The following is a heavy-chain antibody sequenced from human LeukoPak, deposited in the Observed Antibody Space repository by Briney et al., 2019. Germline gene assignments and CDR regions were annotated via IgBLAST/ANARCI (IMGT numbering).Heavy chain of an antibody. Sequence: GGSLRLSCAASGFTFDDYGMSWVRQAPGKGLEWVSGINWNGGSTGYADSVKGRFTISRDNAKNSLYLQMNSLRAEDTALYYCARLGYCSSTSCYVNYYYYMAVWRKGTTVTVSS. CDR3: ARLGYCSSTSCYVNYYYYMAV. CDR1: GFTFDDYG. CDR2: INWNGGST. D-gene: IGHD2-2*01. V-gene: IGHV3-20*04. J-gene: IGHJ6*03.